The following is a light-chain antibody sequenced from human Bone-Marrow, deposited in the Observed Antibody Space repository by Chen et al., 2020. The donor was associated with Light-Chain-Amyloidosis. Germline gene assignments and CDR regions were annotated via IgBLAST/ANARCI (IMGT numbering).Light chain of an antibody. CDR1: SPNIGAGYD. Sequence: QSVLTHPPSVSGAPGQRVTISCPGSSPNIGAGYDVHWYQQLPGTAPKLLIYGNSNRPSGVPDRFSGSKSGTSASLAITGLQAEDEADYYCQSYDSSLSGSPVFGGGTKLTVL. CDR2: GNS. J-gene: IGLJ2*01. CDR3: QSYDSSLSGSPV. V-gene: IGLV1-40*01.